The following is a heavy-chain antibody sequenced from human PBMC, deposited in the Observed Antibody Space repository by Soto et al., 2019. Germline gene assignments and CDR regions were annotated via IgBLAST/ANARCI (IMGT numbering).Heavy chain of an antibody. CDR3: AKDLIYGYNSGRPFDS. CDR2: IGSRGDST. Sequence: EVQLLESGGGLVQPGGSLRLSCAASGCTFSSFAMSWVRQAPGKGRAWVSAIGSRGDSTYYADSVKGRFTISSDNSKNALYLQMTSLRAEDTAVYYCAKDLIYGYNSGRPFDSWGQGTLVTVSS. J-gene: IGHJ4*02. CDR1: GCTFSSFA. V-gene: IGHV3-23*01. D-gene: IGHD6-19*01.